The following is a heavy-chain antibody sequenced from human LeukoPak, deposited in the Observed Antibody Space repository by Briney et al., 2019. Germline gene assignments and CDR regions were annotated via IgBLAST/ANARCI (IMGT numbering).Heavy chain of an antibody. CDR1: RFTFTTAW. CDR3: ASKQGDY. V-gene: IGHV3-7*01. Sequence: GGSLRLSCAGSRFTFTTAWMTWVRQAPGKGLEWVANINPDGSGKYYVDSVKGRFTISRDNAKKSLYLQMNSLRAEDTAVYYCASKQGDYWGQGTLVTVSS. CDR2: INPDGSGK. J-gene: IGHJ4*02.